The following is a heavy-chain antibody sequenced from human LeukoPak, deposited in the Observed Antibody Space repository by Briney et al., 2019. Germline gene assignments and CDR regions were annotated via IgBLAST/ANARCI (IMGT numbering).Heavy chain of an antibody. D-gene: IGHD1-1*01. V-gene: IGHV5-51*01. CDR3: ARLGAVQLEMEGAFDI. J-gene: IGHJ3*02. CDR1: GYIFTTYW. CDR2: IDPADSDT. Sequence: HGESLQISCQGSGYIFTTYWIVWVRQVPGKGLEWMGLIDPADSDTTYSPSFQGRVNISVDKSISTAYLQWSSLRASDTAMYYCARLGAVQLEMEGAFDIWGQGTIVTVSS.